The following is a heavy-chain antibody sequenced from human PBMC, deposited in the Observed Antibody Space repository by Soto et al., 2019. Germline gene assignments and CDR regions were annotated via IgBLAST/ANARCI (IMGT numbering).Heavy chain of an antibody. CDR2: IYDNGIT. Sequence: QVVLQESGPGLVKPSETLSLTCSGSGRSITSYYWSWVRQPPGKGLEWIGYIYDNGITSQNPALKGRVPMSADTSQNQVSLTLTSVTGADRADYYCATTYDSNGDAGEFDSWGKGIIVTVTS. D-gene: IGHD3-22*01. CDR3: ATTYDSNGDAGEFDS. J-gene: IGHJ4*02. CDR1: GRSITSYY. V-gene: IGHV4-59*12.